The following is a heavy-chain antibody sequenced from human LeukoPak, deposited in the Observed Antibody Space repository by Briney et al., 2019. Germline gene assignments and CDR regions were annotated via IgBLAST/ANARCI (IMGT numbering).Heavy chain of an antibody. CDR1: GSTFTSHY. V-gene: IGHV1-46*01. D-gene: IGHD3-3*01. CDR2: INPSGGFT. CDR3: ARGRNTIFGVGGIGYGMDV. J-gene: IGHJ6*02. Sequence: ASVKVSCKASGSTFTSHYMHWVRQAPGQGLEWMGVINPSGGFTSYAQKLQDRVTLTRDTSTTTVYMQLSSLRSEDTAVYYCARGRNTIFGVGGIGYGMDVWGQGTTVTVSS.